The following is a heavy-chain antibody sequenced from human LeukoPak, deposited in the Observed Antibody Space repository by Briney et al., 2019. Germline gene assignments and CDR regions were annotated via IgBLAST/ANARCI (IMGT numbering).Heavy chain of an antibody. V-gene: IGHV4-34*01. CDR1: GGSFSGYY. Sequence: SETLSLTCAVYGGSFSGYYWSWIRQPPGKGLEWIGEINHSGSTNYNPSLKSRVTISVDTSKNQFSLKLGSVTAADTAVYYCVYGSGSYYPDFDYWGQGTLVTVSS. CDR2: INHSGST. D-gene: IGHD3-10*01. J-gene: IGHJ4*02. CDR3: VYGSGSYYPDFDY.